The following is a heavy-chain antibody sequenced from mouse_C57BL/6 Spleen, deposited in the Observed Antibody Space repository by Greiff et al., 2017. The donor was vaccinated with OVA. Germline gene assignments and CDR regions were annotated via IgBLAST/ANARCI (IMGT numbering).Heavy chain of an antibody. CDR1: GFTFSDAW. CDR3: TRRGYYGSSLDY. V-gene: IGHV6-6*01. D-gene: IGHD1-1*01. J-gene: IGHJ2*01. Sequence: EVKVVESGGGLVQPGGSMKLSCAASGFTFSDAWMDWVRQSPEKGLEWVAEIRNKANNHATYYAESVKGRFTISRDDSKSSVYLQMNSLRAEDTGIYYCTRRGYYGSSLDYWGQGTTLTVSS. CDR2: IRNKANNHAT.